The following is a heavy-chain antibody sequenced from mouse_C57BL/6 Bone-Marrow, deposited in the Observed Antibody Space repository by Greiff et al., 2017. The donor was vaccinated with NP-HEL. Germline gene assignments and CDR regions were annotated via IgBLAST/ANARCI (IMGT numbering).Heavy chain of an antibody. CDR2: INPNNGGT. V-gene: IGHV1-26*01. CDR3: ARIQITTVVATGYFDV. Sequence: VQLQQSGPELVKPGASVKISCKASGYTFTDYYMNWVKQSHGKSLEWIGDINPNNGGTSYNQKFKGKATLTVDKSSSTAYMELRSLTSEDSAVYYCARIQITTVVATGYFDVGGTGTTVTVSS. J-gene: IGHJ1*03. D-gene: IGHD1-1*01. CDR1: GYTFTDYY.